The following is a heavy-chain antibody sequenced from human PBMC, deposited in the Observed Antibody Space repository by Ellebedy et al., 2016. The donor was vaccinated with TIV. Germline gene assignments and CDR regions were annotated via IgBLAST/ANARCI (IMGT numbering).Heavy chain of an antibody. V-gene: IGHV1-18*01. J-gene: IGHJ4*02. CDR2: ISTYKGNT. CDR3: ARSSSGSYHLVPFDY. Sequence: ASVKVSCXTSGYTYRRFGISWVRQAPGQGLDWMGWISTYKGNTKYAQKFQGRVTMTTDTSTSTAYMELRSLRSDDTAVYYCARSSSGSYHLVPFDYWGQGTLVTVSS. CDR1: GYTYRRFG. D-gene: IGHD1-26*01.